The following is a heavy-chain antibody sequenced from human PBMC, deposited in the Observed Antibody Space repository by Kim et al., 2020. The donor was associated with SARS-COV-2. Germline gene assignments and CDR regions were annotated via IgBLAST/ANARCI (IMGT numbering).Heavy chain of an antibody. V-gene: IGHV3-23*01. CDR1: GFSFSNCG. D-gene: IGHD3-10*01. J-gene: IGHJ4*02. CDR2: ISASGGTT. Sequence: GGSLRLSCATSGFSFSNCGMSWVRQAPGKGLEWISASGGTTHYADSVKGRFTISRDNSKKSLYLQMDNVRAEDTAVHYCAKRGSGKEDFDYWGQGTLVTV. CDR3: AKRGSGKEDFDY.